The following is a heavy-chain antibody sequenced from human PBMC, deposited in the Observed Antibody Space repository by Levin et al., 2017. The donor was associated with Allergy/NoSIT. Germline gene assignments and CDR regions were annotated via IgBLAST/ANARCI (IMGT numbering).Heavy chain of an antibody. Sequence: SQTLSLTCAVYGGSFSGYYWSWICQPPGKGLEWIGEINHSGSTNYNPSLKSRVTISVDTSKNQFSLKLSSVTAADTAVYYCARLTGEDYFDYWGQGTLVTVSS. CDR2: INHSGST. J-gene: IGHJ4*02. V-gene: IGHV4-34*01. CDR3: ARLTGEDYFDY. CDR1: GGSFSGYY. D-gene: IGHD7-27*01.